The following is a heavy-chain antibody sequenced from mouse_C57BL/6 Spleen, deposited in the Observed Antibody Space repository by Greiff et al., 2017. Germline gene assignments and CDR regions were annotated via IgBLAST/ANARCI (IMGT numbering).Heavy chain of an antibody. D-gene: IGHD1-1*01. J-gene: IGHJ4*01. CDR3: ARQHSSSFYAMDY. V-gene: IGHV5-12*01. CDR2: ISNGGGST. Sequence: EVQVVESGGGLVQPGGSLKLSCAASGFTFSDYYMYWVRQTPEKRLEWVAYISNGGGSTYYPDTVKGRFTISRDNAKNTLYLQMSRLKSEDTAMYYCARQHSSSFYAMDYWGQGTSVTVSS. CDR1: GFTFSDYY.